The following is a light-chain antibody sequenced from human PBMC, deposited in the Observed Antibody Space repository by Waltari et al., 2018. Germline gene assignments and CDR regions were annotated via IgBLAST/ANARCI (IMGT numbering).Light chain of an antibody. Sequence: DIQMTQSPSTLSASVGDRVSITCRASQSISGWLAWYQQRPGKAPKLLIYETSSLESGVPSRFSGSGSGTEFTLTSSSLQPDDFATYYCQHYYDFPWTFGQGTKVEIK. CDR3: QHYYDFPWT. J-gene: IGKJ1*01. CDR2: ETS. CDR1: QSISGW. V-gene: IGKV1-5*03.